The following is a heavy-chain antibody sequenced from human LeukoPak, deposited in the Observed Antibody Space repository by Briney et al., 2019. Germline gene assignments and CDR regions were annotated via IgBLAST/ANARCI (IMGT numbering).Heavy chain of an antibody. J-gene: IGHJ4*02. D-gene: IGHD6-19*01. CDR2: IKPDGSEK. CDR3: ARESIAVAGLSY. CDR1: EFTFSSYW. Sequence: GGSLRLSCAASEFTFSSYWMNWVRQAPGKGLEWVANIKPDGSEKNYVDSVKGRFTISRDNAKNSLYLQMNSLRAEDTAVYYCARESIAVAGLSYWGQGTLVTVSS. V-gene: IGHV3-7*01.